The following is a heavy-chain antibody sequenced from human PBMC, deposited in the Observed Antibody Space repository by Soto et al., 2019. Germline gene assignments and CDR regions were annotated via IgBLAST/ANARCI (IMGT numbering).Heavy chain of an antibody. CDR2: ISGSGGST. CDR3: AKGKVYSSGWQPTFDY. D-gene: IGHD6-19*01. Sequence: EVQLLESGGGLVQPGGSLGSSCAPSGFTFSTFALSWVRQAPGKGWEWVSAISGSGGSTYYADSVKGRFTISRDNSKNTLYLQMNSLRAEDTAVYYCAKGKVYSSGWQPTFDYWGQGTLVTVSS. V-gene: IGHV3-23*01. CDR1: GFTFSTFA. J-gene: IGHJ4*02.